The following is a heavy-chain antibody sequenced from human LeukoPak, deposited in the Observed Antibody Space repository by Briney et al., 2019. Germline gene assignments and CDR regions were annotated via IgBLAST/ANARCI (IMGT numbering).Heavy chain of an antibody. CDR2: ISAYNGNT. D-gene: IGHD3-22*01. J-gene: IGHJ4*02. V-gene: IGHV1-18*01. CDR3: ARGFPPRMYYDSSGYYSYYFDY. Sequence: GASVKVSCKASGYTFTSYGISWVRQAPGQGLEWMGWISAYNGNTKYAQKVQGRVTMTTDTSTRTAYMELRSLRSDDTAVYYCARGFPPRMYYDSSGYYSYYFDYWGQGTLVTVSS. CDR1: GYTFTSYG.